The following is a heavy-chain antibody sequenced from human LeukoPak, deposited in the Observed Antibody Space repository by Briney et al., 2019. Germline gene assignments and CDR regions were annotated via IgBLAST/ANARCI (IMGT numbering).Heavy chain of an antibody. J-gene: IGHJ4*02. V-gene: IGHV4-59*01. D-gene: IGHD3-10*01. CDR1: GGSISSYY. Sequence: TSETLSLTCTVSGGSISSYYWSWIRQPPGKGLEWIGYIYYSGSTNYNPSHKSRVTISVDTSKNQFSLKLSSVTAADTAVYYCARVRDGSGSYPFDYWGQGTLVTVSS. CDR2: IYYSGST. CDR3: ARVRDGSGSYPFDY.